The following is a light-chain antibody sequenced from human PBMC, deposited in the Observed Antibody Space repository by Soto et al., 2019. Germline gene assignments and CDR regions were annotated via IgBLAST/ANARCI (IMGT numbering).Light chain of an antibody. CDR2: DVN. J-gene: IGLJ1*01. Sequence: QSALTQPRSVSGSPGQSVTISCTGASSNVGGYNYVSWYQQHPGKAPKLIIYDVNKRPSGLPVRFSGSKSGNTASLTISGLQAEDEADYYCCSYASNYIYVFGTGTKLTVL. CDR3: CSYASNYIYV. V-gene: IGLV2-11*01. CDR1: SSNVGGYNY.